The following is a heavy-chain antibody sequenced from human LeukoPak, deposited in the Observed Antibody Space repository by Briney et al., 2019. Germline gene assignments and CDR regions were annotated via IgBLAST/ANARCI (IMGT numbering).Heavy chain of an antibody. Sequence: SETLSLTCAVYGGSISGYYWSWIRQPPGKGLEWIGEINHSGSTNYNPSLKGRVSISVDTSKNQFSLKLLSSVTAADTAVYYCARSRLHYDSRPLGYWGQGTLVTVSS. D-gene: IGHD3-22*01. CDR1: GGSISGYY. CDR2: INHSGST. J-gene: IGHJ4*02. V-gene: IGHV4-34*01. CDR3: ARSRLHYDSRPLGY.